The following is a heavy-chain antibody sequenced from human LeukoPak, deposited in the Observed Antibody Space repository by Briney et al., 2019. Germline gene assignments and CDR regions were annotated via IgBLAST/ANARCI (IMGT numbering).Heavy chain of an antibody. J-gene: IGHJ4*02. CDR1: GFTFSNYA. Sequence: GGSLRLSCAASGFTFSNYAMNWVRQAPGKGLEWVSTIIGSSGSTFYADSVKGRFTISKDASKNTLYLHMSSLRADDTAVYYCAKGGYDYVEVAYFDYWGQGTLVTVSS. CDR3: AKGGYDYVEVAYFDY. D-gene: IGHD5-12*01. V-gene: IGHV3-23*01. CDR2: IIGSSGST.